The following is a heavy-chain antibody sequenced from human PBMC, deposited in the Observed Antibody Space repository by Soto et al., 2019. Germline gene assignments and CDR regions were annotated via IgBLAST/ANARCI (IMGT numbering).Heavy chain of an antibody. CDR2: ISGSGGST. D-gene: IGHD3-9*01. V-gene: IGHV3-23*01. CDR1: GFTFSSYA. CDR3: AKSSTRYYDILTGYRRDY. J-gene: IGHJ4*02. Sequence: HPGGSLRLSCAASGFTFSSYAMSWVRQAPGKGLEWVSAISGSGGSTYYADSVKGRFTISRDNSKNTLYLQMNSLRAEDTAVYYCAKSSTRYYDILTGYRRDYWGQGTLVTVSS.